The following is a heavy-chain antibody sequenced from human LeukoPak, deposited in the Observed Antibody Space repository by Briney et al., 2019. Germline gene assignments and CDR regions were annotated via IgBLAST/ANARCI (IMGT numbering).Heavy chain of an antibody. CDR1: GFTFDDYT. CDR3: AKGISSGWCGGVDY. D-gene: IGHD6-19*01. Sequence: GGSLRLSCAASGFTFDDYTMHWVRQAPGKGLEWVSLISWDGGSTYYADSVKGRFTISRDNSKNSLYLQMNSLRTEDTALYYCAKGISSGWCGGVDYWGQGTLVTVSS. CDR2: ISWDGGST. V-gene: IGHV3-43*01. J-gene: IGHJ4*02.